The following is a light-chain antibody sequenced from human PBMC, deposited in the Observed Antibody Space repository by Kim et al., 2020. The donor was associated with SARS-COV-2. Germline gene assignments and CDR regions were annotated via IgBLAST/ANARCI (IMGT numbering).Light chain of an antibody. CDR3: NSRDSSGNLVV. J-gene: IGLJ2*01. CDR1: SLRSYY. V-gene: IGLV3-19*01. CDR2: GKN. Sequence: ALGQTVRITCHGDSLRSYYASWYQQKPGQAPVLVIYGKNNRPSGIPDRFSGSSSGNTASLTITGAQAEDEADYYCNSRDSSGNLVVFGGGTQLTVL.